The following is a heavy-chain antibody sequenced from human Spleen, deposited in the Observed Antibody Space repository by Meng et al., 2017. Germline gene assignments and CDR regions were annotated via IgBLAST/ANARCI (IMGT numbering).Heavy chain of an antibody. J-gene: IGHJ6*02. CDR2: ISIGGDYI. V-gene: IGHV3-21*01. CDR3: ARYVAVTTSSYYGMDV. Sequence: GGSLRLSCAASGFSLSLYSMSWVRQPPGKGLEWVSSISIGGDYIFYADSVRGRFTISRDNAKNALFLQVNSLRAEDTAIYYCARYVAVTTSSYYGMDVWGRGTAVTVSS. CDR1: GFSLSLYS. D-gene: IGHD4-17*01.